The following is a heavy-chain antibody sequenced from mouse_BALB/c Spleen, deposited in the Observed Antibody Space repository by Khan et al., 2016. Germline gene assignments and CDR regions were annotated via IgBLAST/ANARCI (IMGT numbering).Heavy chain of an antibody. V-gene: IGHV1-61*01. J-gene: IGHJ3*01. CDR3: AREDYGRPFAY. D-gene: IGHD1-2*01. Sequence: QVQLQQPGAELVRPGASVKLSCKASGYTFTSYWMNWVKQRPGQGLEWIGLIDPSDSDTHYNQMFKDKATLTVDKSSSTAYMHLSSLTSEDSAVFYGAREDYGRPFAYWGQGTLVTVAA. CDR1: GYTFTSYW. CDR2: IDPSDSDT.